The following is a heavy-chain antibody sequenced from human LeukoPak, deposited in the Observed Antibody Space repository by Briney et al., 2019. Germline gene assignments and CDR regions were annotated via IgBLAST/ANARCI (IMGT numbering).Heavy chain of an antibody. V-gene: IGHV1-8*01. J-gene: IGHJ6*02. CDR3: ARGRAGPPYYYYYGMDV. Sequence: GASVKVSCKASGYTLTSYDINWVRQATGQGLEWMGWMNPNSGNTGYAQKFQGRVTMTRNTSISTAYMELSSLRSEDTAVYYCARGRAGPPYYYYYGMDVWGQGTTVTVSS. CDR1: GYTLTSYD. CDR2: MNPNSGNT.